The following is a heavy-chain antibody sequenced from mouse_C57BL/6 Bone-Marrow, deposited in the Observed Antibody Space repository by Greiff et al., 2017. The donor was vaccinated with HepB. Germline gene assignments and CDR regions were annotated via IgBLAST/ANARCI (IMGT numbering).Heavy chain of an antibody. CDR3: ARGGGSSSFAY. V-gene: IGHV1-50*01. Sequence: VQLQQPGAELVKPGASVKLSCKASGYTFTSYWMQWVKQRPGQGLEWIGEIEPSDSYTNYNQKFKGKATLTVDTSSSTAYMQLSSLTSEDSAVYYCARGGGSSSFAYWGQGTLVTVSA. J-gene: IGHJ3*01. D-gene: IGHD1-1*01. CDR1: GYTFTSYW. CDR2: IEPSDSYT.